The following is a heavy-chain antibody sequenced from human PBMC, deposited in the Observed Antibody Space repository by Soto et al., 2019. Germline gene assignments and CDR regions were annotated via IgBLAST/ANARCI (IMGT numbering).Heavy chain of an antibody. J-gene: IGHJ2*01. V-gene: IGHV4-4*02. D-gene: IGHD2-15*01. CDR2: IYHSGST. Sequence: QVQLQESGPGLVKPSGTLSLTCAVSGGSISSSNWWSWVRQPPGKGLEWIGEIYHSGSTNYNPSLKSRVTISVDKSKNQFSLKLSSVTAADTAVYYCARAHSGRVGRWWWYFDLWGRGTLVTVSS. CDR1: GGSISSSNW. CDR3: ARAHSGRVGRWWWYFDL.